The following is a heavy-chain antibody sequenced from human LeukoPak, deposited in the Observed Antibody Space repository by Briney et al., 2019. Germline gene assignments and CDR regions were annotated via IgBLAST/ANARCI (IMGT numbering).Heavy chain of an antibody. CDR2: ISTYNGNT. V-gene: IGHV1-18*01. J-gene: IGHJ5*02. CDR3: ARDHRGSTSCYSCSRWFDP. D-gene: IGHD2-2*01. CDR1: GYTFTSYG. Sequence: ASVKVSCKASGYTFTSYGISWVRQAPGQGLEWMGWISTYNGNTNYAQKLQGRVTMTTDTSTSTAYMELRSLRSDDTAVYYCARDHRGSTSCYSCSRWFDPWGQGTLVTVFS.